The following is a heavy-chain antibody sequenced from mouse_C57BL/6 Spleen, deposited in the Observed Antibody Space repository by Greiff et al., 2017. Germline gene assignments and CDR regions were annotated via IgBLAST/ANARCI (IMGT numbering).Heavy chain of an antibody. Sequence: VQLNQSGTVLARPGASVKMSCKTSGYTFTSYWMHWVKQRPGQGLEWIGAIYPGNSDTSYNQKFKGKAKLTAVTSASTAYMELSSLTNEDSAVYYCTRSTYDGYYGFDYWGQGTTLTVSS. V-gene: IGHV1-5*01. J-gene: IGHJ2*01. CDR3: TRSTYDGYYGFDY. D-gene: IGHD2-3*01. CDR2: IYPGNSDT. CDR1: GYTFTSYW.